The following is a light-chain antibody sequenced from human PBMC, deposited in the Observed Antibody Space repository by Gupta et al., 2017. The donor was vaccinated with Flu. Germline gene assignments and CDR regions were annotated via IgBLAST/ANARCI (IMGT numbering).Light chain of an antibody. Sequence: EIVMRQSPASLSVSPGETATLSCRASQSVSNNLAWYQQNPGQAPRLLIYAASARATGIPARFSGSGFGTEFTLTISSLQSEDFAVYYCQQYADWPPWTFGQGTKVQIK. J-gene: IGKJ1*01. CDR2: AAS. V-gene: IGKV3-15*01. CDR1: QSVSNN. CDR3: QQYADWPPWT.